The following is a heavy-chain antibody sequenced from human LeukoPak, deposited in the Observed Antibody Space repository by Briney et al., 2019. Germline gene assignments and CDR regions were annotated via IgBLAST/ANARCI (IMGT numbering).Heavy chain of an antibody. Sequence: PGGSLRLSCAASGFTFSSYGMHWVRQAPGKGLEWVAFIRYDGSNKYYADSVKGRFTISRDNSKNKLYLQMNSLRAEDTAVYYCAKPIGYCSSTSCYTSDYYYYYYMDVWGKGTTVTVSS. CDR3: AKPIGYCSSTSCYTSDYYYYYYMDV. V-gene: IGHV3-30*02. J-gene: IGHJ6*03. CDR2: IRYDGSNK. CDR1: GFTFSSYG. D-gene: IGHD2-2*02.